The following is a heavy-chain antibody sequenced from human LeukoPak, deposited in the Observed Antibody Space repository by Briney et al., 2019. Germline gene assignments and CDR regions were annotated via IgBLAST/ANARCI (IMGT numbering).Heavy chain of an antibody. CDR3: ARGHGIQLWLRYYYYYMDV. V-gene: IGHV1-2*02. CDR2: INPNSGGT. CDR1: GYTFTGYY. Sequence: ASVKVSCKASGYTFTGYYMHWVRQAPGQGLEWMGWINPNSGGTNYAQKFQGRVTMTRDTSISTAYMELSRLRSDDTAVYYCARGHGIQLWLRYYYYYMDVWGKGTTVTISS. D-gene: IGHD5-18*01. J-gene: IGHJ6*03.